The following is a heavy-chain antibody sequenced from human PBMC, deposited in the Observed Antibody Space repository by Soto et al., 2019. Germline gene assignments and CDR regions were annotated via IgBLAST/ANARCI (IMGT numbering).Heavy chain of an antibody. CDR2: IWYDGSSK. D-gene: IGHD4-17*01. J-gene: IGHJ4*02. V-gene: IGHV3-33*01. CDR1: GFTFSTYG. CDR3: VSQRTTVLTQAYFDY. Sequence: GGSLRLSCAASGFTFSTYGMHWVRQAPGKGLEWLAFIWYDGSSKYYADSVKGRFTISRDTSKNTLFLQMNSLRADDTALYYCVSQRTTVLTQAYFDYWGPGALVTVSS.